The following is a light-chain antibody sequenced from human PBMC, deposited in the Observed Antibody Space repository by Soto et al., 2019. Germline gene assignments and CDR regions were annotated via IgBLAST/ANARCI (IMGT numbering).Light chain of an antibody. V-gene: IGKV3-15*01. CDR1: QSVSGN. Sequence: EIVRTQSPVTLSVSPGERATLSCRASQSVSGNLAWYQQKPGQAPRLLIYGVSARATGIPARVSGSGFGTECTLTISILQSEDFALYYSQQYNFWPETFGQGTKVEIK. CDR3: QQYNFWPET. J-gene: IGKJ1*01. CDR2: GVS.